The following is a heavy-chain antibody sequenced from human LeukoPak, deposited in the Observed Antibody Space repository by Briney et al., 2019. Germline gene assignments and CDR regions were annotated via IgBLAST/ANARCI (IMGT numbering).Heavy chain of an antibody. J-gene: IGHJ6*02. Sequence: SETLSLTCTVSGGSISSSSYYWGWIRQPPGKGLEWIGSIYHSGSTYYNPSLKSRVTISVDTSKNQFSLKLSSVTAADTAVYYCAREGGVDCSGGSCYYYGMDVWGQGTTVAVSS. CDR1: GGSISSSSYY. V-gene: IGHV4-39*07. CDR2: IYHSGST. CDR3: AREGGVDCSGGSCYYYGMDV. D-gene: IGHD2-15*01.